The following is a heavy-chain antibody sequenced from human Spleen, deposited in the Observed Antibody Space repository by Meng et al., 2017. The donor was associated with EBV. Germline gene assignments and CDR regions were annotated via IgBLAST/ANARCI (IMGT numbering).Heavy chain of an antibody. CDR2: IYWDDDK. J-gene: IGHJ4*02. V-gene: IGHV2-5*02. CDR3: ARILGKAPYYFDY. Sequence: QITLKESCPTLVKPTPTLTLTCMFSRFSLYYRGVGVGWIRQPPGKALDWLALIYWDDDKRYSPSLKSRLTVTKDTSKNQVVLTMTNMDPLDTATFYCARILGKAPYYFDYWGQGALVTVSS. CDR1: RFSLYYRGVG. D-gene: IGHD7-27*01.